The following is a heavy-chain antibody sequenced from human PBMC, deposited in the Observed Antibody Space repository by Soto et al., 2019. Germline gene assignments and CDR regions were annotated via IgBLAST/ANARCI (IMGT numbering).Heavy chain of an antibody. CDR2: IYSAGNT. V-gene: IGHV3-66*01. Sequence: GGSLRLSCAASGFTVSSNYMSWVRQAPGKGLEWISIIYSAGNTYYADSVKGRFTISRDNSKNTLYLQMNSLGAEDTAVYYCARDPHWLIAVAGTFDYWGQGTLVTVSS. J-gene: IGHJ4*02. D-gene: IGHD6-19*01. CDR3: ARDPHWLIAVAGTFDY. CDR1: GFTVSSNY.